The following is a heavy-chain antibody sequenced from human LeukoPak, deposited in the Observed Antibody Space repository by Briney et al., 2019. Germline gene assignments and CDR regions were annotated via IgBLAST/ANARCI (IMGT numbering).Heavy chain of an antibody. D-gene: IGHD3-9*01. V-gene: IGHV3-30-3*01. CDR1: GFTFSSYA. CDR2: ISYDGSNK. J-gene: IGHJ4*02. Sequence: GGSLRLSCAASGFTFSSYAMHWVRQAPGKGLEWVAVISYDGSNKYYADSVKGRFTISRDNSKNTLYLQMNSLRAEGTAVYYCARPTYYDILTGYYRYFDYWGQGTLVTVSS. CDR3: ARPTYYDILTGYYRYFDY.